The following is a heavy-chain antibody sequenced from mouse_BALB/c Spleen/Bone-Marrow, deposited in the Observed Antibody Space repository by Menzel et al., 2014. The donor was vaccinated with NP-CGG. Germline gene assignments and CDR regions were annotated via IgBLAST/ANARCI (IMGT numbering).Heavy chain of an antibody. J-gene: IGHJ2*01. Sequence: EVKLMEYGPEQVKPGASVKMSCKASGYTFTSYVMHWVKQKPGQGLEWIGYINPYNDGTKYNEKFKGKATLTSDKSSSTAYMELSSLTSEDSAVYYCARRGRIAEALGYWGQGTTLTVSS. CDR1: GYTFTSYV. CDR3: ARRGRIAEALGY. D-gene: IGHD6-1*01. V-gene: IGHV1-14*01. CDR2: INPYNDGT.